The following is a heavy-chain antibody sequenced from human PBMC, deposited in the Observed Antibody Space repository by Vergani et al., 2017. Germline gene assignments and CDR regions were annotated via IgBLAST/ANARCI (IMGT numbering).Heavy chain of an antibody. Sequence: QVRLEESGPGLVKPSETLALTCSASGAPISYWCWSWLRQPAGKGLEWIGRLCPSGSTHYKPSLKGRVTMSIDTSKNQFSLKLTSVTAADTAVYYCATGAGPFDIWGQGTLVTVSS. D-gene: IGHD7-27*01. CDR3: ATGAGPFDI. CDR2: LCPSGST. CDR1: GAPISYWC. V-gene: IGHV4-4*07. J-gene: IGHJ4*02.